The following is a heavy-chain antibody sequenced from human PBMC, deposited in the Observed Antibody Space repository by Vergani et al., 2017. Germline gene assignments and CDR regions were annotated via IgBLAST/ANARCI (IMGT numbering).Heavy chain of an antibody. CDR3: ARDFQVTMVRGVMSWFDP. CDR1: GGTFSSYT. CDR2: IIPILGIA. Sequence: QVQLVQSGAEVKKPGSSVKVSCKASGGTFSSYTISWVRQAPGQGLEWMGRIIPILGIANYAQKFQGRVTITADKSTSTAYMELSSLRSEDTAVYYCARDFQVTMVRGVMSWFDPWGQGTLVTVSS. J-gene: IGHJ5*02. D-gene: IGHD3-10*01. V-gene: IGHV1-69*08.